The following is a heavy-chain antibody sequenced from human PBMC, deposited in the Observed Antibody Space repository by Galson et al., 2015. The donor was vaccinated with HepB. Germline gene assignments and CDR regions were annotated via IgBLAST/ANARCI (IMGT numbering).Heavy chain of an antibody. Sequence: SLRLSCAASGFTFGDYAMSWFRQAPGKGLEWVSSISSSSSYIYYADSVKGRFTISRDNAKNSLYLQMNSLRAEDTAVYYCASPYRYSGSHQGGMDVWGQGTTVTVSS. V-gene: IGHV3-21*01. CDR3: ASPYRYSGSHQGGMDV. J-gene: IGHJ6*02. D-gene: IGHD1-26*01. CDR2: ISSSSSYI. CDR1: GFTFGDYA.